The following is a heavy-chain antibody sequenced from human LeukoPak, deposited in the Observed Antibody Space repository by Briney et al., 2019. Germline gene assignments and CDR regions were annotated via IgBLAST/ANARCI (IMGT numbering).Heavy chain of an antibody. J-gene: IGHJ3*02. Sequence: GGSLRLSCAASGFTFSSYAMSWVRQAPGKGLEWVSAISGSGGSTYYADSVKGRFTISRDNSKHTLYLQMNSLRAEDTAVYYCAKDRDSSGYYYAFDIWGQGTMVTVSS. D-gene: IGHD3-22*01. CDR3: AKDRDSSGYYYAFDI. CDR1: GFTFSSYA. V-gene: IGHV3-23*01. CDR2: ISGSGGST.